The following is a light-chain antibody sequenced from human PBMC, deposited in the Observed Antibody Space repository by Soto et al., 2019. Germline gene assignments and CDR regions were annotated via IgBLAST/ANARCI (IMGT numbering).Light chain of an antibody. J-gene: IGLJ2*01. CDR1: SSNIGAGYD. CDR2: GNS. Sequence: QSVLTQPPSGAGAPGQRVTISCTGSSSNIGAGYDVHWYQQLPRTAPKLLIYGNSNRPSGVPDRFSGSKSGTSASLAITGLEAEDEADYYCQSYDSSLRGSTYVVFGGGTKVTVL. CDR3: QSYDSSLRGSTYVV. V-gene: IGLV1-40*01.